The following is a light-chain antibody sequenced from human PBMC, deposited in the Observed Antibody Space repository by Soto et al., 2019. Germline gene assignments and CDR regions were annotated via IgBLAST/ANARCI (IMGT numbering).Light chain of an antibody. CDR1: SSNIGNKY. CDR3: GTWDSSLTGEDV. V-gene: IGLV1-51*02. Sequence: QSVLTQLPSVSAAPGRKLTISCTGSSSNIGNKYVSWYQQLPGTAPKLLIYENNKRPAGIPDRFSGSKSGTSATLGITGLQTGDEADYYCGTWDSSLTGEDVFGTGTKVTVL. J-gene: IGLJ1*01. CDR2: ENN.